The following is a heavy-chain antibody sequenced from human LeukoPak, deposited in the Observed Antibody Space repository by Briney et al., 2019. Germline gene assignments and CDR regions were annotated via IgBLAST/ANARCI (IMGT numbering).Heavy chain of an antibody. J-gene: IGHJ6*03. Sequence: ASVKVSCKASGYTFTSYGISWVRQAPGQGLERMGWTSAYNGNTNYAQKLQGRVTMTTDTSTSTAYMELRSLRSDDTAVYYCARADLDDFWSGYYTTEDYYMDVWGKGTTVTVSS. V-gene: IGHV1-18*01. CDR3: ARADLDDFWSGYYTTEDYYMDV. D-gene: IGHD3-3*01. CDR2: TSAYNGNT. CDR1: GYTFTSYG.